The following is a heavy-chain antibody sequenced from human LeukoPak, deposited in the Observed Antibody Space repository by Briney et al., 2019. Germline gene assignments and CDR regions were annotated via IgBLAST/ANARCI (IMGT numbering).Heavy chain of an antibody. CDR2: ISYGGSNK. D-gene: IGHD1-26*01. V-gene: IGHV3-30*03. J-gene: IGHJ4*02. CDR3: ARSGSHDY. Sequence: PGGSLRLSCAASGFTFSSYGMHWVRQAPGKGLEWVAVISYGGSNKYYADSVKGRFTISRDNSKNTLYLQMNSLRAEDTAVYYCARSGSHDYWGQGTLVTVSS. CDR1: GFTFSSYG.